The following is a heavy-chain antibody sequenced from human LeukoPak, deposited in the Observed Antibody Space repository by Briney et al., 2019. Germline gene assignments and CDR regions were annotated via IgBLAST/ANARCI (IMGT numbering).Heavy chain of an antibody. Sequence: GGSLRLSCAASGFTFSSYGMHWVRQAPGKGLEWVAVISYDGSNKYYADSVKGRFTISRDNSKNTLYLQMNSLRAEDTAVYYCAKDLGEYYDSSETHWGQGTLVTVSS. V-gene: IGHV3-30*18. D-gene: IGHD3-22*01. CDR3: AKDLGEYYDSSETH. CDR2: ISYDGSNK. J-gene: IGHJ4*02. CDR1: GFTFSSYG.